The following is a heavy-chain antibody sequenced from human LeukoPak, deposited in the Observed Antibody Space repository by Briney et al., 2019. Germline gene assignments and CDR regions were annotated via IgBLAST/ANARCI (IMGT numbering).Heavy chain of an antibody. J-gene: IGHJ4*02. V-gene: IGHV3-23*01. Sequence: PGESLRHSCGSSGFHFRCYVMSWVRQAPGKGLEWVSGINGCDGSTHYAASVKGRFTISRDNSKNTLYLQMNSLRAEDTAVYYCAKGIRWDTAMCWRDSPYYFDYWGQGTLVTVSS. CDR1: GFHFRCYV. CDR3: AKGIRWDTAMCWRDSPYYFDY. D-gene: IGHD5-18*01. CDR2: INGCDGST.